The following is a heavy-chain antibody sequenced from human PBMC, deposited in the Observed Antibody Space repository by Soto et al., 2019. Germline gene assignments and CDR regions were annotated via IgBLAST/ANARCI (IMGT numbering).Heavy chain of an antibody. CDR1: GYTFTSYY. Sequence: ASVKVSCKASGYTFTSYYMHWVRQAPGQGLEWMGIINPSGGSTSYAQKFQGRVTITADESTSAAYMELSSLRSEDTAVYHCARDLRGQQLLGFDPWGQGTLVTVSS. CDR3: ARDLRGQQLLGFDP. CDR2: INPSGGST. J-gene: IGHJ5*02. D-gene: IGHD6-13*01. V-gene: IGHV1-46*01.